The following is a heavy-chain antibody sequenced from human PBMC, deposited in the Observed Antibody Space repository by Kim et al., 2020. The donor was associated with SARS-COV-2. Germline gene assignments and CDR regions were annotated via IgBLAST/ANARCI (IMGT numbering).Heavy chain of an antibody. V-gene: IGHV3-30-3*01. CDR1: GFTFSSYA. CDR2: ISYDGSNK. CDR3: ARGLHYYGSGSFGIL. J-gene: IGHJ4*02. Sequence: GGSLRLSCAASGFTFSSYAMHWVRQAPGKGLEWVAVISYDGSNKYYADSVKGRFTISRDNSKNTLYLQMNSLRAEDTAVYYCARGLHYYGSGSFGILWGQGTLVTVSS. D-gene: IGHD3-10*01.